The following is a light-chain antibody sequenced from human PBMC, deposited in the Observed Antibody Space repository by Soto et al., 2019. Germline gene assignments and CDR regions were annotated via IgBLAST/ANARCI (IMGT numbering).Light chain of an antibody. CDR1: SSDVGTYKL. CDR2: EGI. CDR3: CSYAGSNSYV. Sequence: QSALTQPASVSGSPGQSITISCTGTSSDVGTYKLVSWYQHHPGKAPKLMIYEGIKRPSGVSNRFSGSKSGNTASLTISGLQAEDEADYYCCSYAGSNSYVFGTGTKGTVL. V-gene: IGLV2-23*01. J-gene: IGLJ1*01.